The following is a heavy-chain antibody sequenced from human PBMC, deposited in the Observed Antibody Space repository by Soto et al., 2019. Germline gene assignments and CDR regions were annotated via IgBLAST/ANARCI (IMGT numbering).Heavy chain of an antibody. V-gene: IGHV2-5*02. J-gene: IGHJ6*02. CDR2: IYWDDDK. CDR1: GFSLSTSGVS. D-gene: IGHD3-22*01. CDR3: LYSLYYEPTGYRETNYYYYYDMDV. Sequence: QITLKESGPTLVKPTQTLTLTCTFSGFSLSTSGVSVDWIRQPPGKALEWLALIYWDDDKRYRPSLKSRLTITKYTSKNEVVLTMTDMDPVDTATYYCLYSLYYEPTGYRETNYYYYYDMDVWGQGTTVTVSS.